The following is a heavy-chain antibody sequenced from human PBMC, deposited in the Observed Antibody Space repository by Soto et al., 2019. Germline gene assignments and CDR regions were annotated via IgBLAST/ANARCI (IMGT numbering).Heavy chain of an antibody. CDR1: GFTFSNNA. Sequence: EVQLLESGGGLVQPGGSLRLSCAASGFTFSNNAMNWVRQAPGKGLEWVSVISASGANTYYSDSVKGRFTISRDNSKNTLYLQMNTLRAEDTAVYYCATAKSTGVVVPFDYWGQGTLVTVSS. D-gene: IGHD2-2*01. V-gene: IGHV3-23*01. CDR2: ISASGANT. CDR3: ATAKSTGVVVPFDY. J-gene: IGHJ4*02.